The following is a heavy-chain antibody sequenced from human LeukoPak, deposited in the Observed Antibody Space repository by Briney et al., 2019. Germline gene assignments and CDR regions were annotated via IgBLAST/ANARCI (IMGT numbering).Heavy chain of an antibody. CDR1: GYTFTGYY. CDR2: INPNSGGT. Sequence: ASVKVSCKASGYTFTGYYMHWVRQAPGQGLEWMGWINPNSGGTNYAQKFQGRVTMTSDTSISTAYMELSRLRSDDTAVYYCAREGSSSGWNKAAGYWGQGTLVTVSS. V-gene: IGHV1-2*02. J-gene: IGHJ4*02. CDR3: AREGSSSGWNKAAGY. D-gene: IGHD6-19*01.